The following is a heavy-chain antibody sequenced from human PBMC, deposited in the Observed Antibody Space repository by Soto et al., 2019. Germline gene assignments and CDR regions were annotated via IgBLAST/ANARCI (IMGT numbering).Heavy chain of an antibody. CDR3: ARLRGYSYSA. CDR1: GHSFTGYF. CDR2: INPHSGDT. V-gene: IGHV1-2*02. D-gene: IGHD5-18*01. J-gene: IGHJ5*02. Sequence: ASVKVSCKASGHSFTGYFMHWVRQAPGQGLEWMGWINPHSGDTKYSERFEGRVTLTRDTSITTVYMEMSGLKSDATAVYFCARLRGYSYSAWCQGTLVTVSS.